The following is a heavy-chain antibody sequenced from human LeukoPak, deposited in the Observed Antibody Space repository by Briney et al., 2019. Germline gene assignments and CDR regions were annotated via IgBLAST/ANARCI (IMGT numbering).Heavy chain of an antibody. CDR1: GFTFGDYA. D-gene: IGHD2-15*01. CDR3: ARDPQYCSGGSCYSFDY. V-gene: IGHV3-21*01. J-gene: IGHJ4*02. CDR2: IISSSSYI. Sequence: RSPRLSCTASGFTFGDYAMNWVRQAPGKGLEWVSSIISSSSYIYYADSVKGRFTISRDNAKNSLYLQMNSLRAEDTAVYYCARDPQYCSGGSCYSFDYWGQGTLVTVSS.